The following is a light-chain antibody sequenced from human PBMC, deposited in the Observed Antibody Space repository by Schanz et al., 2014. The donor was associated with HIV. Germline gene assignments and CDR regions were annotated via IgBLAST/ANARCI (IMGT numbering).Light chain of an antibody. CDR1: SSDVGADNS. CDR2: DVT. Sequence: QSALTQPASVSGSPGQSITISCTGTSSDVGADNSVSWYQQHPGRAPRLLVYDVTYRPSGVSNRFSGSKSGNTASLTISGLQAGDEADYYCSSYTSSSTLVFGGGTKLTVL. V-gene: IGLV2-14*03. J-gene: IGLJ2*01. CDR3: SSYTSSSTLV.